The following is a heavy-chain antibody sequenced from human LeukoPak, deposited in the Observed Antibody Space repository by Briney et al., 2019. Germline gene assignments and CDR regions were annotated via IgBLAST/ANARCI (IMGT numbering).Heavy chain of an antibody. Sequence: ASVKVSCKASGGTFSSYAISRVRQAPGQGLEWMGGIIPIFGTANYAQKFQGRVTITADESTSTAYMELSSLRSEDTAVYYCARDLVLRGAFDIWGQGTMVTVSS. CDR3: ARDLVLRGAFDI. J-gene: IGHJ3*02. D-gene: IGHD6-6*01. V-gene: IGHV1-69*13. CDR2: IIPIFGTA. CDR1: GGTFSSYA.